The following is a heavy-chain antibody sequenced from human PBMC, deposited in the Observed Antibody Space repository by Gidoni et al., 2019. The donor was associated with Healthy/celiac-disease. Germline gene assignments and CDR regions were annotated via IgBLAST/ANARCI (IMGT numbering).Heavy chain of an antibody. CDR3: AREGTTVTTSDY. CDR2: ISISGSTI. V-gene: IGHV3-48*03. CDR1: GFTFSSYE. D-gene: IGHD4-17*01. Sequence: EVQLVESGGGLVQPGGSLRLCCAASGFTFSSYEMNWVRQAPGKGLEWVSHISISGSTIYYADSVKGRFTISRDNVKNSLYLQKNSLRAEDTAVYYCAREGTTVTTSDYWGQGTLVTVSS. J-gene: IGHJ4*02.